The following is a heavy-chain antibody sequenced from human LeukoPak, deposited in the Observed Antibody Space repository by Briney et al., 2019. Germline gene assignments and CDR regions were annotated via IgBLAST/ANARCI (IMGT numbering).Heavy chain of an antibody. CDR1: GFTFSSYW. CDR3: VRDDRGIAVGTRDH. V-gene: IGHV3-7*03. Sequence: PGGSLRLSCAASGFTFSSYWMSWVRQAPGKGLEWVANIKQDGSEKYYVDSVKGRFTISRDNAKNSLYLQMNSLRAEDTAVYYCVRDDRGIAVGTRDHGAQGTLVTVSS. CDR2: IKQDGSEK. J-gene: IGHJ4*02. D-gene: IGHD6-19*01.